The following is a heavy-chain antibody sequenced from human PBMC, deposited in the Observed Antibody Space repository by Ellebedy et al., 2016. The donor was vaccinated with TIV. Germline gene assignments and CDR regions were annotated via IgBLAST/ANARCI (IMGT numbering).Heavy chain of an antibody. V-gene: IGHV3-30*18. D-gene: IGHD3-10*01. CDR2: ISYDGSNR. Sequence: GESLKISCAASEFTFSTYAMHWVRQAPGKGLEWVAFISYDGSNRYYADSVKGRFTISRDNSKNTLYLQMNSLRAEETAVYYCAKDLGFYGSGSHYWGQGTLVTVSS. J-gene: IGHJ4*02. CDR1: EFTFSTYA. CDR3: AKDLGFYGSGSHY.